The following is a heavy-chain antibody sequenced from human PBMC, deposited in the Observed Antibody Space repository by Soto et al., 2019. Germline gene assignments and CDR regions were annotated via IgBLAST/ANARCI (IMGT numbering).Heavy chain of an antibody. CDR3: ARAGDSSGYNDY. D-gene: IGHD3-22*01. V-gene: IGHV4-34*01. Sequence: QVQLQQWGAGLLKPSETLSLTCAVYGGSFRGYYWSWIRQPPGKGLEWIGEINHSGSTNYNPSLKIRVTISVDTSKNQVSLKMSSVTAADTAVYYCARAGDSSGYNDYWGQGTLVTVSS. CDR1: GGSFRGYY. J-gene: IGHJ4*02. CDR2: INHSGST.